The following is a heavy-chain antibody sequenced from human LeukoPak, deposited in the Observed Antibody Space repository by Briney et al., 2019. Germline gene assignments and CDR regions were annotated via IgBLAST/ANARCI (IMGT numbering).Heavy chain of an antibody. CDR3: ARVRKRSNYYDSSGYYTDY. CDR2: ISDSGRT. D-gene: IGHD3-22*01. V-gene: IGHV4-39*01. CDR1: GGSISSGSSDYY. J-gene: IGHJ4*02. Sequence: PSETLSLTCTVSGGSISSGSSDYYWGWIRQPPGKGLDWIGSISDSGRTYYNPSLKSRVTVSVDTSKNQFSLNLSSVTAADTAVYYCARVRKRSNYYDSSGYYTDYWGQGTLVTVSS.